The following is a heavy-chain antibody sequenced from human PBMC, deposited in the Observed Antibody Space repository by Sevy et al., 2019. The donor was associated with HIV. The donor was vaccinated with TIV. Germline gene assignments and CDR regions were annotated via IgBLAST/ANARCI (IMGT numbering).Heavy chain of an antibody. J-gene: IGHJ3*02. D-gene: IGHD6-6*01. V-gene: IGHV4-39*01. CDR3: ARHAVRIAADDAFDI. CDR2: IDYSGST. CDR1: GGSISSSSYY. Sequence: SETLSLTCTVSGGSISSSSYYWGWIRQPPGKGLEWIGNIDYSGSTYYNPSLKSRVTISVDTSKNQCSLKLSSVTAAATGVYYCARHAVRIAADDAFDIWGQGTMVTVSS.